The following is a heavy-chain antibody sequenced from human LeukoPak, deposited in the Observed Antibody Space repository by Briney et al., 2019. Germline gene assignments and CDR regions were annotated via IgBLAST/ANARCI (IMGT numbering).Heavy chain of an antibody. CDR1: GYTFSSYY. Sequence: ASVKVSCKASGYTFSSYYIHWVRQALGQRLEWMGIMNPSGGSTTYPQKFQGRVTMTRDTSTSIAYMELSSLTYEETAMYYCARGAAYNSLDFWGQGTLVTVSS. D-gene: IGHD5-24*01. V-gene: IGHV1-46*01. CDR2: MNPSGGST. J-gene: IGHJ4*02. CDR3: ARGAAYNSLDF.